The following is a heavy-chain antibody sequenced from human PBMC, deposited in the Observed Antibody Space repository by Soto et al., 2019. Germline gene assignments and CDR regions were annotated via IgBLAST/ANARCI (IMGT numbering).Heavy chain of an antibody. CDR3: ARDHPRGIWFGELPITGYFDY. CDR1: GFTVSSNY. D-gene: IGHD3-10*01. J-gene: IGHJ4*02. CDR2: IYSGGST. V-gene: IGHV3-66*01. Sequence: GGSLRLSCAASGFTVSSNYMSWVRQAPGKGLEWVSVIYSGGSTYYADSVKGRFTISRDNSKNTLYLQMNSLRAEDTAVYYCARDHPRGIWFGELPITGYFDYWGQGTLVTVSS.